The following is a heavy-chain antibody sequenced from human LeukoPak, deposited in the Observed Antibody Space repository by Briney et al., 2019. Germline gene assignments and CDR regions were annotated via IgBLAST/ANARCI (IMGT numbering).Heavy chain of an antibody. Sequence: GGSLRLSCAATGFTFDDYGMSWVRQAPGKGLEGVSGINWNGGSTGYADSVKGRFTISRDNAKNSLYLQMNSLRDEDTALYYCARGYYSNLIHLFDYWGQGTLVTVSS. CDR1: GFTFDDYG. V-gene: IGHV3-20*04. CDR2: INWNGGST. CDR3: ARGYYSNLIHLFDY. D-gene: IGHD4-11*01. J-gene: IGHJ4*02.